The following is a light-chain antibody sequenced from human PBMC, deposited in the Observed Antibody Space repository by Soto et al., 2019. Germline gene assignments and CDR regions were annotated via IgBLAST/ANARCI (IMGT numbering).Light chain of an antibody. V-gene: IGLV2-14*01. CDR1: SSNIGNNY. J-gene: IGLJ1*01. Sequence: QSVLTQPPSVSAAPGQKVTISCSGSSSNIGNNYVSWYQQLPGTAPKVMIYEVSNRPSGVSNRFSGSKSGNTASLTISGLQAEDEADYYCSSYTSSSTYVFGTGTKVTVL. CDR2: EVS. CDR3: SSYTSSSTYV.